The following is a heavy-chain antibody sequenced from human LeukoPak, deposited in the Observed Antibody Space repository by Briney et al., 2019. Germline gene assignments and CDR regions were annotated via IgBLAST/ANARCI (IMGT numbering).Heavy chain of an antibody. Sequence: GGSLRLSCAASGFTGFTFTNAWMSWVRQTPGKGLESVGRIKSKAHGGTTDYAAPVKGRFTISRDDSKNTLYLQMNSLKTDDTGVYYCTTDEWQWGQGTLVTVSS. V-gene: IGHV3-15*01. CDR3: TTDEWQ. CDR2: IKSKAHGGTT. D-gene: IGHD3-3*01. J-gene: IGHJ4*02. CDR1: GFTGFTFTNAW.